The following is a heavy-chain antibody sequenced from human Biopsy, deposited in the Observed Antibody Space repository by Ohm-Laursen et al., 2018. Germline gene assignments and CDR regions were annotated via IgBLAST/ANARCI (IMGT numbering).Heavy chain of an antibody. J-gene: IGHJ6*02. CDR3: ARDSGILNYGNFKYYHYYVMDV. V-gene: IGHV4-59*02. CDR2: IYYSVMT. D-gene: IGHD4-11*01. CDR1: GDSVTKYY. Sequence: GTLSLTCTVSGDSVTKYYWSWIRQPPGKGLEWIGHIYYSVMTNYNPSLQSRVSISVDTSRNQVSLTLSSVTAADTAVYYCARDSGILNYGNFKYYHYYVMDVWGQGTKVTVSS.